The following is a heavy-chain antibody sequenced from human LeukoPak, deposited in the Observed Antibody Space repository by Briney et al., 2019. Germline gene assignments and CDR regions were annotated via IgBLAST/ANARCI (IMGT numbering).Heavy chain of an antibody. CDR2: LNPNSGGT. Sequence: ASVKVSCKVSGYPFVGYHMHWVRQAPGQGLEWMGWLNPNSGGTNYAEKFQGRVSMTRDTSVSTFYMELSSLRPDDTAIYYCSTEDKYCTGANCGVFWGQGTLVTVSS. CDR1: GYPFVGYH. V-gene: IGHV1-2*02. J-gene: IGHJ4*02. CDR3: STEDKYCTGANCGVF. D-gene: IGHD2-8*02.